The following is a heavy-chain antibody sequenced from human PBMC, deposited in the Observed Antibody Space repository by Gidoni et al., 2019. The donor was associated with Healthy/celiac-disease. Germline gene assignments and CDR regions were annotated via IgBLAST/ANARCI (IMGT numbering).Heavy chain of an antibody. Sequence: QVQLQESGPGLAKPSQTLSLTCTFSGGSISSGGYYWSWIRQHPGKGLEWIGCIYYSGSTYYNPSLKSRVTISVDTFKNQFSLKLSSVTAADTAVYYCATDGYSYGPYYFDYWGQGTLVTVSS. CDR2: IYYSGST. CDR1: GGSISSGGYY. J-gene: IGHJ4*02. D-gene: IGHD5-18*01. CDR3: ATDGYSYGPYYFDY. V-gene: IGHV4-31*03.